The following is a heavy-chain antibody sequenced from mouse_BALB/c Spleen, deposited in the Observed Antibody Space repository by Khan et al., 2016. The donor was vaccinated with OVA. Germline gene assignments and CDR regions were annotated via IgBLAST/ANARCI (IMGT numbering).Heavy chain of an antibody. CDR1: GYSFTNYG. V-gene: IGHV9-3-1*01. J-gene: IGHJ4*01. CDR3: ARRTLRYALDY. CDR2: INTYTGDP. D-gene: IGHD1-1*01. Sequence: QIQLVQSGPELKKPGETVKISCKASGYSFTNYGMNWVKQAPGKGLKWMGWINTYTGDPSYADDFKGRFAFSLETSARTAYLQINNLKNDDTSTYYGARRTLRYALDYWGQGTSVTVSS.